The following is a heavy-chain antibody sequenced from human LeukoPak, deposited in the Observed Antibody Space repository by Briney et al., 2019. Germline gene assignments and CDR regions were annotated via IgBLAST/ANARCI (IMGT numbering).Heavy chain of an antibody. V-gene: IGHV3-21*01. D-gene: IGHD4-23*01. Sequence: GGSLRLSCAASGFTFSSYSMNWVRQAPGKGLEWVSSISSSSSYIYYADSVKGRFTISRDNAKNSLYLQMNSLRAEDTALYYCARGGSYGGYHSYWGQGTLVTVSS. CDR2: ISSSSSYI. CDR1: GFTFSSYS. CDR3: ARGGSYGGYHSY. J-gene: IGHJ4*02.